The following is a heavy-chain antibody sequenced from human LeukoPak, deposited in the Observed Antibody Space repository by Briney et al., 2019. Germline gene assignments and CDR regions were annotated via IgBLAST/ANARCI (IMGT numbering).Heavy chain of an antibody. V-gene: IGHV4-30-2*01. CDR2: IYHSGST. D-gene: IGHD3-22*01. CDR3: ASSLYYYDSSGYYTVGAFDI. CDR1: GGSISSGGYS. J-gene: IGHJ3*02. Sequence: LSLTCAVSGGSISSGGYSWSRIRQPPGKGLEWIGYIYHSGSTYCNPSLKSRVTISVDRSKNQFSLKLSSVAAADTAVYYCASSLYYYDSSGYYTVGAFDIWSQGTMVTVSS.